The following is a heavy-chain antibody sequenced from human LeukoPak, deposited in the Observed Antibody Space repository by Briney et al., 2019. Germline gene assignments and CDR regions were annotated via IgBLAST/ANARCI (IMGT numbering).Heavy chain of an antibody. CDR1: GYTLTELS. D-gene: IGHD3-10*01. CDR3: ATIQLWFGEFYFDY. CDR2: FDPEDGET. Sequence: ASVKVSCKVSGYTLTELSMHWVRQPPGKGLEWMGAFDPEDGETIYAQKFQGRVTMTVDTSTDTAYLELSSLRSEDTAVYYCATIQLWFGEFYFDYWGQGTLVTVSS. J-gene: IGHJ4*02. V-gene: IGHV1-24*01.